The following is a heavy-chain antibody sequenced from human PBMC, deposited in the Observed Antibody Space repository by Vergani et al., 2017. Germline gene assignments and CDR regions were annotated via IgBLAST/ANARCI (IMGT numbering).Heavy chain of an antibody. V-gene: IGHV4-61*02. J-gene: IGHJ5*02. Sequence: QVQLHESGPGLVKPSQTLSLTCTVSGGSITSGSFYWSWIRQPAGKGLEWIGRIHSSGTTNYNPSLNGRVTIFVDKSKNLLSLSVNSVTAADTAVYYCARGETRTDWFDPWGQGTLVTVSS. CDR2: IHSSGTT. CDR3: ARGETRTDWFDP. CDR1: GGSITSGSFY. D-gene: IGHD3/OR15-3a*01.